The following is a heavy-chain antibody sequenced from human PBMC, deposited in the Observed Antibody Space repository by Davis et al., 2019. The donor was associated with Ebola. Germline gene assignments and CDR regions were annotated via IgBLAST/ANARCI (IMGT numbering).Heavy chain of an antibody. CDR2: IYHSGST. CDR1: GGSISSGGYS. J-gene: IGHJ6*02. D-gene: IGHD3-3*01. CDR3: ARGGRRSRFLEGVDV. Sequence: PSETLSLTCAVSGGSISSGGYSWSWIRQPPGKGLEWIGYIYHSGSTYYNPSLKSRVTISVDRSKNQFSLKLSSVTAADTAVYYCARGGRRSRFLEGVDVWGQGTTVTVSS. V-gene: IGHV4-30-2*01.